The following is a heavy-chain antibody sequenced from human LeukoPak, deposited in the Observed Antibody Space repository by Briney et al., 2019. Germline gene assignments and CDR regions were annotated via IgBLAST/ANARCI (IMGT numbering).Heavy chain of an antibody. V-gene: IGHV4-31*03. CDR1: GGSLSSGGYY. CDR2: IYYSGST. D-gene: IGHD4-17*01. CDR3: ASTREAGYGDYPPGFDY. Sequence: PSQTLSLTCTLSGGSLSSGGYYWRWIRQHPGKGLEWIVYIYYSGSTYYNPSLKSRLTISVYTSKNQFSLKLSSVTAADTAVYDCASTREAGYGDYPPGFDYWGQGTLVTVSS. J-gene: IGHJ4*02.